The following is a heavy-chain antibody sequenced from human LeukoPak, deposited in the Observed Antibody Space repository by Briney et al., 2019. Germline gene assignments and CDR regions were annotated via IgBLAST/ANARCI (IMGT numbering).Heavy chain of an antibody. D-gene: IGHD6-25*01. Sequence: PGGSLRLSCAASGLTFSTYSMNWVRQAPGKGLEWVSSISSSSRYIYYADSVTGRFTISRDNAKNSLYLQMNSLRAEDTAVYYCAGALRSPSGQDYYYYYGLDVWGQGTTVSVSS. CDR2: ISSSSRYI. CDR1: GLTFSTYS. V-gene: IGHV3-21*01. J-gene: IGHJ6*02. CDR3: AGALRSPSGQDYYYYYGLDV.